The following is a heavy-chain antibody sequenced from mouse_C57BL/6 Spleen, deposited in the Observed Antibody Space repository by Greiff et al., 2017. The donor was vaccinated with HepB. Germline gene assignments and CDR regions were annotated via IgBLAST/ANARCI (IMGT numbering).Heavy chain of an antibody. CDR2: IDPENGDT. CDR3: TTWGNSY. D-gene: IGHD2-1*01. CDR1: GFNIKDDY. V-gene: IGHV14-4*01. J-gene: IGHJ2*01. Sequence: VQLQQSGAELVRPGASVKLSCTASGFNIKDDYMHWVKQRPEQGLERIGWIDPENGDTEYASKFQGKATITADTSSNTAYLQLSSLTSEDTAVYYCTTWGNSYWGQGTTLTVSS.